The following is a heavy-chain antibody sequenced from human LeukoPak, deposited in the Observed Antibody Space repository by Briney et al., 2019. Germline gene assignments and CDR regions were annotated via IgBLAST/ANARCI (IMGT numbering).Heavy chain of an antibody. CDR3: ARGGRGGVAGPAYDAFDI. D-gene: IGHD6-19*01. V-gene: IGHV1-2*02. CDR1: GYTFTGYY. J-gene: IGHJ3*02. Sequence: ASVKVSCKASGYTFTGYYIHWVRQAPGQGLEWMGWINPNSGGTNYAQKFQGRVTMTRDTSISTAYMELSSLRSEDTAVYYCARGGRGGVAGPAYDAFDIWGQGTMVTVSS. CDR2: INPNSGGT.